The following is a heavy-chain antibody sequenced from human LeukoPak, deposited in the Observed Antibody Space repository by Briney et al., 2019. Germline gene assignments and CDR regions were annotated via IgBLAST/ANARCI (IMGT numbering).Heavy chain of an antibody. Sequence: SETLSLTCTVSGGSISSYYWSWIRQPAGRGLEWIGRIYASGSNNYNPSLMSRVTMSVDTSKNQISLNLSSVTAADTAVYYCAREGFAARPLDYWGQGTLVTVSS. J-gene: IGHJ4*02. D-gene: IGHD6-6*01. CDR3: AREGFAARPLDY. CDR2: IYASGSN. CDR1: GGSISSYY. V-gene: IGHV4-4*07.